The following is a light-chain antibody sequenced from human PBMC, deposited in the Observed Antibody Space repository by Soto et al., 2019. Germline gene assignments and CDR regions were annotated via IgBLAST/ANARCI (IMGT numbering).Light chain of an antibody. CDR1: QSMGTS. CDR2: GAS. V-gene: IGKV3-15*01. Sequence: DIVFTQSPATLSVSPGERATLSCRASQSMGTSLAWYQQKPGQAPRLLIYGASSRATGFPARFSGSGSGTDFTLTISSLQSEDFAVYYCQQYNNWPWTFGQGTKVDIK. CDR3: QQYNNWPWT. J-gene: IGKJ1*01.